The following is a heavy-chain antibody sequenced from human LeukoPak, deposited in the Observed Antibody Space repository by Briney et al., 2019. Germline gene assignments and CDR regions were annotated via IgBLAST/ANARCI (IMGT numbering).Heavy chain of an antibody. Sequence: GGSLRLSCVASGFIVSTNYMSWVRQAPGKGLGWVSLIYSGGNTNYADSVKGRFTFSRDNSNNTLYLQMNSLRVEDTAVYYCARGEYGSGWYRDWGQGTLVTVSS. D-gene: IGHD6-19*01. CDR2: IYSGGNT. J-gene: IGHJ4*02. CDR3: ARGEYGSGWYRD. CDR1: GFIVSTNY. V-gene: IGHV3-53*01.